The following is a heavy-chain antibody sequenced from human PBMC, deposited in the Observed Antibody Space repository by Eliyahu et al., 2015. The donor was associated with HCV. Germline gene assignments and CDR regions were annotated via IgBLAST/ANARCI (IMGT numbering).Heavy chain of an antibody. CDR3: ARGRWLQFGLNLDYYFDY. CDR1: GGSISSYY. CDR2: IYYSGST. J-gene: IGHJ4*02. V-gene: IGHV4-59*01. Sequence: QVQLQESGPGLVKPSETLSLTCTVSGGSISSYYWSWIRQPPGKGLEWIGYIYYSGSTNYNPSLKSRVTISVDTSKNQFSLKLSSVTAADTAVYYCARGRWLQFGLNLDYYFDYWGQGTLVTVSS. D-gene: IGHD5-24*01.